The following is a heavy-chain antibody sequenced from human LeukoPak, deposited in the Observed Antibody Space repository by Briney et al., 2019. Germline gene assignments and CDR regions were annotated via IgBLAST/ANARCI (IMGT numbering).Heavy chain of an antibody. CDR1: GYTFTTYA. D-gene: IGHD1-1*01. V-gene: IGHV7-4-1*02. CDR3: ARGLSVLNWNDLSRISGY. CDR2: INTNTGNP. J-gene: IGHJ4*02. Sequence: ASVKVSCKASGYTFTTYAMNWVRQAPGQGLEWMGWINTNTGNPTHAQGSTGRFVFSLDTSVSTAYLQISSLKAEDTAVYYCARGLSVLNWNDLSRISGYWGQGTLVTVSS.